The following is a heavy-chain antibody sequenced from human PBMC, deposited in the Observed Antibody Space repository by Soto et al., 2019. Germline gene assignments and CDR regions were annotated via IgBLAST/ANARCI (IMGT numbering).Heavy chain of an antibody. Sequence: ASVKVSRKASGYTFTSYGISWVRQAPGQGLEWMGWISAYNGNTNYAQKLQGRVTMTTDTSTSTAYMELRSLRSDDTAVYYCARDSYYYDSSGEFDPWGQGTLVTVSS. D-gene: IGHD3-22*01. J-gene: IGHJ5*02. CDR1: GYTFTSYG. CDR2: ISAYNGNT. CDR3: ARDSYYYDSSGEFDP. V-gene: IGHV1-18*01.